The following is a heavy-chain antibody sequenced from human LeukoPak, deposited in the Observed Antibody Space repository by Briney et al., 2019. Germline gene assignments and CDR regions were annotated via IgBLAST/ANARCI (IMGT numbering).Heavy chain of an antibody. J-gene: IGHJ4*02. D-gene: IGHD3-3*01. Sequence: SETLSLTCTVCGGSISSYYWSWIRQPAGKGLEWIGRIYTSGNTNYNPSLKSRVTMSVDTSKKQFSLKLRSVTAADTAVYYCAKVATFGVVEYYFDYWGQGTLVTVSS. CDR2: IYTSGNT. CDR1: GGSISSYY. CDR3: AKVATFGVVEYYFDY. V-gene: IGHV4-4*07.